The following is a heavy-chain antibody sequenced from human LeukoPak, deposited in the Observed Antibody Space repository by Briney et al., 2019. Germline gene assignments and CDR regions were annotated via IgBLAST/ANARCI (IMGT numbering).Heavy chain of an antibody. CDR1: GGSISSGGYY. CDR3: AGAARPYYFDY. J-gene: IGHJ4*02. D-gene: IGHD6-6*01. Sequence: SETLSLTCTVSGGSISSGGYYWSWIRQHPGKGLEWIGYIYYGGSTYYNPSLKSRVTISVDTSKNQFSLKLSSVTAADTAVYYCAGAARPYYFDYWGQGTLVTVSS. V-gene: IGHV4-31*03. CDR2: IYYGGST.